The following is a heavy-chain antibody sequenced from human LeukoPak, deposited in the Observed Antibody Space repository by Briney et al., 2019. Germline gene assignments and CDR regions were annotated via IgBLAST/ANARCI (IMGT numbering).Heavy chain of an antibody. V-gene: IGHV3-48*01. CDR2: ISTSSSSI. CDR3: AKGSNRGVATIDY. CDR1: GFTFSRNS. J-gene: IGHJ4*02. D-gene: IGHD5-12*01. Sequence: GGSLRLSCAASGFTFSRNSMNWVRQAPGKGLEWVSYISTSSSSIYYADSVKGRFTISRDNSKNTLSLQMNSLRAEDTAVYYCAKGSNRGVATIDYWGQGTLVTVSS.